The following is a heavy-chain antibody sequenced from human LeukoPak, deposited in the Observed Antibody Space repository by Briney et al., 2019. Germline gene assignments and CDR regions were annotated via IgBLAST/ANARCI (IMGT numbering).Heavy chain of an antibody. CDR3: ARSNPAYYYDTSGYFDN. D-gene: IGHD3-22*01. Sequence: GASVKVSCKPSGYTFTNYDINWVRQAAGQGLEWMGWMNPHSGYTGYAQKFQGRVSMTSNTSLTTAYMELSSLRSEDTAVYYCARSNPAYYYDTSGYFDNWGQGSLVTVSS. J-gene: IGHJ4*02. CDR2: MNPHSGYT. V-gene: IGHV1-8*01. CDR1: GYTFTNYD.